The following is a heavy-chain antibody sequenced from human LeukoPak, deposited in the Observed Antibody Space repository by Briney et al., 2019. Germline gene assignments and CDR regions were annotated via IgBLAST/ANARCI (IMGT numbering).Heavy chain of an antibody. CDR1: GYTFTSYA. D-gene: IGHD6-19*01. J-gene: IGHJ4*02. CDR3: ARAPWISGGWSLDY. CDR2: INAGNGNT. Sequence: ASVKVSCKASGYTFTSYAMHWVRQAPGQRLEWMGWINAGNGNTKYSQEFQGRVTITRDTSASTAYMELSSLRSEDMAVYYSARAPWISGGWSLDYWGQGTLVTVSS. V-gene: IGHV1-3*03.